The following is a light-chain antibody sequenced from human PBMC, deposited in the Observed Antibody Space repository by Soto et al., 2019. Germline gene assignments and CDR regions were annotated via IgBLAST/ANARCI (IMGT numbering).Light chain of an antibody. Sequence: QSVLTQPASVSGSPGQSITISCTGTSSDVGSYNLVSWYQQHPGKAPKLMIFEVSKRPSGVSNRLSGSKSGNTASLTISGLQAEDEADYYCCSYAGSSTPYAFGTGTKVTVL. CDR3: CSYAGSSTPYA. CDR2: EVS. CDR1: SSDVGSYNL. V-gene: IGLV2-23*02. J-gene: IGLJ1*01.